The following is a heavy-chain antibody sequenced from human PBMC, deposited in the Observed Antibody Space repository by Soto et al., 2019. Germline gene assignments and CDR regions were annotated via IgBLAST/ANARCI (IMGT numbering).Heavy chain of an antibody. CDR3: ANSYGSGSYSENFFDY. CDR2: ISGSGGST. D-gene: IGHD3-10*01. Sequence: GGSLRLSCAASGFTFSSYAMSWVRQAPGKGLEWVSAISGSGGSTYYADSVKGRFTISRDNSKNTLYLQMNSLRAEDTAVYYCANSYGSGSYSENFFDYWGQGTLVTVSS. V-gene: IGHV3-23*01. J-gene: IGHJ4*02. CDR1: GFTFSSYA.